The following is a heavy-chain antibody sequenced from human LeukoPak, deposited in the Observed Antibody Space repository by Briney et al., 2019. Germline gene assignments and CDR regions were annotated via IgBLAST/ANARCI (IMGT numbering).Heavy chain of an antibody. CDR2: ISAYNGNT. Sequence: ATVKVSCKASGYTFTSYGISWVRQAPGQGLEWMGWISAYNGNTNYAQKLQGRVTMTTDTSTSTAYMELRSLRSDDTAVYYCARDMGGDIVVVPAAHGWFDPWGQGTLVTVSS. CDR3: ARDMGGDIVVVPAAHGWFDP. V-gene: IGHV1-18*01. D-gene: IGHD2-2*01. CDR1: GYTFTSYG. J-gene: IGHJ5*02.